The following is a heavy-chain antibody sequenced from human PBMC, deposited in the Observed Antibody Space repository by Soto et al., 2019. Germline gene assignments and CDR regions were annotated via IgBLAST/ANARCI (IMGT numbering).Heavy chain of an antibody. CDR1: GCTFRTYC. Sequence: GGSMRVSWATSGCTFRTYCMSWVSQAPGKGLEWVACIKKDGSDTYYVDSVKGRFTISRDDSKNTLYLQLNSLRAEDTAVYYCARVIARTSYYDSSGYYFNYCGQGTLLTVPS. CDR2: IKKDGSDT. CDR3: ARVIARTSYYDSSGYYFNY. D-gene: IGHD3-22*01. J-gene: IGHJ4*02. V-gene: IGHV3-7*01.